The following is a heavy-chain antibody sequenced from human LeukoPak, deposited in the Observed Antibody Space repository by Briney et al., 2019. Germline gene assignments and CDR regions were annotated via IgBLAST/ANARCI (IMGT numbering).Heavy chain of an antibody. J-gene: IGHJ5*02. D-gene: IGHD1-26*01. CDR1: GGTFSSYA. Sequence: ASVKVSCKASGGTFSSYAISWVRQAPGQGLEWMGRINPNSGGTNYAQKFQGRVTMTRDTSISTAYMELSRLRSDDTAVYYCARDRGSGSYEFDPWGQGTLVTVSS. CDR3: ARDRGSGSYEFDP. V-gene: IGHV1-2*06. CDR2: INPNSGGT.